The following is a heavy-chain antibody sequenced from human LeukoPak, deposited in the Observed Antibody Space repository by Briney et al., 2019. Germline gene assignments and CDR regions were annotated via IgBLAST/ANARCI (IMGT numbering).Heavy chain of an antibody. CDR1: GYSISSGYY. J-gene: IGHJ6*03. Sequence: SETLSLTCTVSGYSISSGYYWGWIRQPPGKGLEWIGSIYHSGSTYYTPSLKSRVTISVDTSKNQFSLKLSSVTAADTAVYYCARDRTIFVIDYYMDVWGKGTTVTVSS. V-gene: IGHV4-38-2*02. D-gene: IGHD3-3*01. CDR2: IYHSGST. CDR3: ARDRTIFVIDYYMDV.